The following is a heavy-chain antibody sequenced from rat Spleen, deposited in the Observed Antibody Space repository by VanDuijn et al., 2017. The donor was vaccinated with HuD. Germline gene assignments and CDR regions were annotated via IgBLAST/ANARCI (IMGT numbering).Heavy chain of an antibody. D-gene: IGHD1-2*01. Sequence: EVQLVEFGGGLVQPGRSLKLSCAASGFTFSDHYMAWVRQAPKKGLEWVASISYEGSTTYYGDSVKGRFTISRDNAKSTLYVQMNSLRSEDTATYYCARPDSSLYVMDAWGQGATVTVSS. V-gene: IGHV5-22*01. J-gene: IGHJ4*01. CDR2: ISYEGSTT. CDR3: ARPDSSLYVMDA. CDR1: GFTFSDHY.